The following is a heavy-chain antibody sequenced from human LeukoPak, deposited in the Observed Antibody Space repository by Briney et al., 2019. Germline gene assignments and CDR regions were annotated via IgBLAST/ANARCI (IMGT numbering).Heavy chain of an antibody. Sequence: RGSLRLSCAASGFTVSSNYMSWVCQAPGKGLEWVSVIYSGSSSTYYTGSVKGRFTISRHNSKNTLYLQMNSLRAEDTAVYYCARVGSGWYDFDYWGQGTLVTVSS. CDR1: GFTVSSNY. CDR2: IYSGSSST. D-gene: IGHD6-19*01. J-gene: IGHJ4*02. V-gene: IGHV3-53*04. CDR3: ARVGSGWYDFDY.